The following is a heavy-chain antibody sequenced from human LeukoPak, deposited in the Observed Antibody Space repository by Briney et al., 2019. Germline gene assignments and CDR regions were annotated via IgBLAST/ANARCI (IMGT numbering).Heavy chain of an antibody. J-gene: IGHJ4*02. D-gene: IGHD1-26*01. CDR3: AVPQWELLN. Sequence: AGGSLRLSCAASGLTFSSYTMSWVRQAPVKGLEWVSAISAGGGNTYYADSVKGRFTISRDNSKNTLYLQMNSLRAEDTAVYSCAVPQWELLNWGQGTLVTVSS. CDR2: ISAGGGNT. V-gene: IGHV3-23*01. CDR1: GLTFSSYT.